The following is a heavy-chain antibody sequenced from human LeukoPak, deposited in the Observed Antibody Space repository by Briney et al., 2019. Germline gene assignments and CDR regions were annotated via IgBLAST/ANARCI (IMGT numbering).Heavy chain of an antibody. D-gene: IGHD3-22*01. J-gene: IGHJ4*02. CDR3: ARDAYDSSGLDY. Sequence: GGSLRLSCAASGFTFSSYSMNWVRQAPGKGLEWVSSISSSSSYIYYADSVKGRFTTSRDNAKNSLYLQMNSLRAEDTAVYYCARDAYDSSGLDYWGQGTLVTVSS. CDR1: GFTFSSYS. CDR2: ISSSSSYI. V-gene: IGHV3-21*01.